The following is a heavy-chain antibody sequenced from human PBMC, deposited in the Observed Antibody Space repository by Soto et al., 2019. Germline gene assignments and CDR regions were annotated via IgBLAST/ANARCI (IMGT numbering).Heavy chain of an antibody. V-gene: IGHV1-46*01. D-gene: IGHD3-22*01. CDR2: INPSGGST. J-gene: IGHJ4*02. CDR1: GYTFTSYY. Sequence: ASVTVSCKASGYTFTSYYMNWVRQAPGQGLEWMGIINPSGGSTSYAQKFQGRVTMTRDTSTSTVYMELSNLRSEDTAVYYCARLSGSSGSAFDYWGQGTLVTVSS. CDR3: ARLSGSSGSAFDY.